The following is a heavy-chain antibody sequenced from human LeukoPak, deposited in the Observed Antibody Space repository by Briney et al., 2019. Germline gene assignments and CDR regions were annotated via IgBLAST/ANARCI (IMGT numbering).Heavy chain of an antibody. CDR3: ARVLPLNWFDP. Sequence: TSETLSLTCTVSGGSVSSGSYYWSWIRQPPGKGLEWIGYIYYSGSTNYNPSLKSRVTISVDTSKNQFSLKLSSVTAADTAVYYCARVLPLNWFDPWGQGTLVTVSS. CDR1: GGSVSSGSYY. J-gene: IGHJ5*02. CDR2: IYYSGST. V-gene: IGHV4-61*01.